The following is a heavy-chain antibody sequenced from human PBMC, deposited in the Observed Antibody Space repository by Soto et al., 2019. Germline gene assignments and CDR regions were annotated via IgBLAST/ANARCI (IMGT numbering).Heavy chain of an antibody. V-gene: IGHV3-23*01. Sequence: GGSLRLSCAASGFTFSSYAMSWVRQAPGKGLEWVPAISGSGGSTYYADSVKGRFTISRDNSKNTLYLQMNSLRAEDTAVYYCAKYRSDGDYYYGMDVWRQRTTVTVSS. CDR1: GFTFSSYA. J-gene: IGHJ6*02. CDR3: AKYRSDGDYYYGMDV. CDR2: ISGSGGST. D-gene: IGHD3-16*01.